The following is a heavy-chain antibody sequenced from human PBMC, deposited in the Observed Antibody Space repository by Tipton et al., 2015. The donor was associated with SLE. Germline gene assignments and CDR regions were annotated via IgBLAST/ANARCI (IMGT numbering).Heavy chain of an antibody. D-gene: IGHD1/OR15-1a*01. CDR1: GGTFRSFV. CDR3: AVDRGTCILTFCQRNWFDP. CDR2: TVPFSETP. V-gene: IGHV1-69*05. J-gene: IGHJ5*02. Sequence: QSGAEVKKPGSSVKVSCKASGGTFRSFVINWVRQAPGQGLEWMGGTVPFSETPNYAQKFQGRVTIATDESTSTAYMELSSLRSDDTAVYYCAVDRGTCILTFCQRNWFDPWGQGTLVTVSS.